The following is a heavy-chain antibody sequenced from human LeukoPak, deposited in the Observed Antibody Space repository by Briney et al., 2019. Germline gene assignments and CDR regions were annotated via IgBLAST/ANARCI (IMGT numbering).Heavy chain of an antibody. CDR2: INPKSGGT. CDR1: GYTFTAYY. J-gene: IGHJ5*02. Sequence: ASVKVSCKASGYTFTAYYLQWVRLAPGQGLEWMGWINPKSGGTEYPQRFQGRVTMTRDTSISTAYMELSRLRSDDTAVYYCARDNHSGSWSWFDPWGQGTLVSVSA. D-gene: IGHD6-13*01. CDR3: ARDNHSGSWSWFDP. V-gene: IGHV1-2*02.